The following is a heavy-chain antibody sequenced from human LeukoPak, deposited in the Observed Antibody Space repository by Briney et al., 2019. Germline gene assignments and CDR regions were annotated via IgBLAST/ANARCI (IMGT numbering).Heavy chain of an antibody. CDR2: IYYSGST. J-gene: IGHJ4*02. V-gene: IGHV4-59*08. CDR3: ATLRAVAGKNY. D-gene: IGHD6-19*01. CDR1: GGSISSYY. Sequence: SETLSLTCTVSGGSISSYYWSWIRQPPGKGLEWIGYIYYSGSTNYNPSLKSRVTISVDTSKNQFSLKLSSVTAADTAVYYCATLRAVAGKNYWGQGTLVTVSS.